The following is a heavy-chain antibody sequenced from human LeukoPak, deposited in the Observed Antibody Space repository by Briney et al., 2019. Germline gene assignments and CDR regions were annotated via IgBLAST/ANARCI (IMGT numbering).Heavy chain of an antibody. CDR2: INHSGST. CDR1: GGSISSYY. D-gene: IGHD2/OR15-2a*01. CDR3: ARERTRATLARIDY. J-gene: IGHJ4*02. V-gene: IGHV4-59*12. Sequence: QVQLQESGPGLVKPSETLSLTCTVSGGSISSYYWSWIRQPPGKGLEWIGEINHSGSTNYNPSLKSRVTISVDTSKNQFSLKLSPVTAADTAVYYCARERTRATLARIDYWGQGTLVTVSS.